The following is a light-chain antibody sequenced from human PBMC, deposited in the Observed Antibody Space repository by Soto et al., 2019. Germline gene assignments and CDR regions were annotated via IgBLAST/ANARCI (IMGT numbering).Light chain of an antibody. CDR1: SSDVGGYNY. Sequence: QYARTQPASVSGSLGQSITISCTGTSSDVGGYNYVSWYQQHPDKAPKLMIYDVINRPSGVSNRFSGSKSGNTASLNISGLQSEDEADYYCCSYTSNSTPVFGTGTKLTVL. J-gene: IGLJ1*01. CDR2: DVI. CDR3: CSYTSNSTPV. V-gene: IGLV2-14*03.